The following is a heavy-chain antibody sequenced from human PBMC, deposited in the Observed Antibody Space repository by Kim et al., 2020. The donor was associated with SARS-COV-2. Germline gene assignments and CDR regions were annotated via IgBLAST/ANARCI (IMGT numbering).Heavy chain of an antibody. CDR1: GFTVSSNY. V-gene: IGHV3-66*01. CDR2: IYSGGST. CDR3: ARVLDTAMVDY. J-gene: IGHJ4*02. D-gene: IGHD5-18*01. Sequence: GSLRLSCAASGFTVSSNYMSWVRQAPGKGLEWVSVIYSGGSTYYADSVKGRFTISRDNSKNTLYLQMNSLRAEDTAVYYCARVLDTAMVDYWGQGTLVTVSS.